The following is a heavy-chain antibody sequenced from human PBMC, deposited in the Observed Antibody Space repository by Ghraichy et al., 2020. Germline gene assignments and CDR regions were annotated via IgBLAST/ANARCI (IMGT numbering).Heavy chain of an antibody. V-gene: IGHV3-23*01. D-gene: IGHD3-9*01. CDR3: AKVSYYDILTGYYANAYFDY. J-gene: IGHJ4*02. CDR2: ISGSGGST. Sequence: LSLTCAASGFTFSSYAMSWVRQAPGKGLEWVSAISGSGGSTYYADSVKGRFTISRDNSKNTLYLQMNSLRAEDTAVYYCAKVSYYDILTGYYANAYFDYWGQGTLVTISS. CDR1: GFTFSSYA.